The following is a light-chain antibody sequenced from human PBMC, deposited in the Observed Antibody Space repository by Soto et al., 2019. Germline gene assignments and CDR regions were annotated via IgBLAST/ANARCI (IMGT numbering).Light chain of an antibody. CDR1: SSDVGGYNY. CDR3: SSYTSTNTLVI. Sequence: QSALTQPASVSGSPGQSVTISCTGTSSDVGGYNYVSWYQQHPGKAPKLLIYDVSHRPSVVSSRFSGSKSGNTASLAISGLQAEDEADYYCSSYTSTNTLVIFGGGTMLTVL. J-gene: IGLJ2*01. CDR2: DVS. V-gene: IGLV2-14*03.